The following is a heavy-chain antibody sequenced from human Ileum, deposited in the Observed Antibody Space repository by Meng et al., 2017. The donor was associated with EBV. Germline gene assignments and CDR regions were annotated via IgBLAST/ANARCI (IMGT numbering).Heavy chain of an antibody. CDR2: IYYSGRT. CDR3: ARPIAAAGWFDP. V-gene: IGHV4-39*01. D-gene: IGHD6-13*01. J-gene: IGHJ5*02. CDR1: GGPINSSSSY. Sequence: QLQREESGLGLVNPSDTLSHTCTVSGGPINSSSSYWGWIRQPPGKGLEWIGSIYYSGRTYYNPSLKSRVTISVDTSKNQFSLKLSSVTAADTAVYYCARPIAAAGWFDPWGQGTLVTVSS.